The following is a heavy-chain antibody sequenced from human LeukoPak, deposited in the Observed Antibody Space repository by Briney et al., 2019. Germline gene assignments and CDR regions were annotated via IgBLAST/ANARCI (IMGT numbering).Heavy chain of an antibody. D-gene: IGHD4-17*01. Sequence: GGSLRLSCAASGFTFSDYALIWVRQAPERGLQWLSAIAASGAGTYYEDSVKGRFTIPRDNSKNTLYLQMNSLRAEDTAIYYCAKDPNGDYVGAFDSWGQGTMVTVSS. CDR2: IAASGAGT. J-gene: IGHJ3*02. V-gene: IGHV3-23*01. CDR3: AKDPNGDYVGAFDS. CDR1: GFTFSDYA.